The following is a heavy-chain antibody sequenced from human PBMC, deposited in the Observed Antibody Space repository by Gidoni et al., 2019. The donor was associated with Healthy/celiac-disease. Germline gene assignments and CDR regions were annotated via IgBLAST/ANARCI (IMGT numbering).Heavy chain of an antibody. CDR1: GFTFSSYA. J-gene: IGHJ4*02. D-gene: IGHD1-26*01. V-gene: IGHV3-23*04. Sequence: EVQLVESGGVLVRPGGSLSCSCGASGFTFSSYAMSWVRQAPGKGLEWVSAISGSGGSTYYADSVKGRFTISRDNSKNTLYLQMNSLRAEDTAVYYCAKEEGGSSLFDYWGQGTLVTVSS. CDR2: ISGSGGST. CDR3: AKEEGGSSLFDY.